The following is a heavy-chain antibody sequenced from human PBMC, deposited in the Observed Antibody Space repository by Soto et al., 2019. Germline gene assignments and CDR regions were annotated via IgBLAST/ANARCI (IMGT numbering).Heavy chain of an antibody. J-gene: IGHJ6*02. Sequence: GGSLRLSCAASGFTFSSYEMNWVRQAPGKGLEWVSYISSSGSTIYYADSVKGRFTISRDNAKNSLYLQMNSLRAEDTAVYYCAHVAATPVTASSGMDVWGQGTTVTVSS. D-gene: IGHD2-15*01. CDR2: ISSSGSTI. CDR1: GFTFSSYE. CDR3: AHVAATPVTASSGMDV. V-gene: IGHV3-48*03.